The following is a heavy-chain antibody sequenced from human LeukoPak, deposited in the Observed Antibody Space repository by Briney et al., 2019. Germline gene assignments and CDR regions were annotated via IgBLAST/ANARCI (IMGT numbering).Heavy chain of an antibody. CDR2: IYSSGST. J-gene: IGHJ6*03. D-gene: IGHD3-10*01. CDR1: GGSISSYY. CDR3: ARDRQGRGYYYYMDV. Sequence: SEALSLTCTVSGGSISSYYWTWIRQPAGKGLEWIGRIYSSGSTNYNPSLKSRVTMSVDTSKNQFSLKMNSVTAADTAVYYCARDRQGRGYYYYMDVWGKGTTVTISS. V-gene: IGHV4-4*07.